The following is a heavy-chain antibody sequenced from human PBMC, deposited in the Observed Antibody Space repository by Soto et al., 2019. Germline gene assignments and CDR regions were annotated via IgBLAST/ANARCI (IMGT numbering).Heavy chain of an antibody. D-gene: IGHD2-15*01. CDR1: GFTFSSYA. CDR3: AKVHLEVVAATRAEYFQN. J-gene: IGHJ1*01. Sequence: LRRSCAASGFTFSSYALSWVRQAPGKGLEWVSAISGSGGSTYYADSVKGRFTISRDNSKNTLYLQMNSLRAEDTAVYYCAKVHLEVVAATRAEYFQNWGQGTLVTVS. V-gene: IGHV3-23*01. CDR2: ISGSGGST.